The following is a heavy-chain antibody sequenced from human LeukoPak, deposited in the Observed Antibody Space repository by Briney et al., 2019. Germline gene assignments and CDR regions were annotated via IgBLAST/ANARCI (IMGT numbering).Heavy chain of an antibody. J-gene: IGHJ4*02. Sequence: GGSLRLSCAASGFTFSSYAMNWVRQAPGKGLEWVSGISYNSDTIGCADSVKGRFTISRDNAKNSLFLQMNSLRAEDTALYYCAKDSLFGGLLLLPYFDYWGQGTLVTVSS. CDR1: GFTFSSYA. D-gene: IGHD3-10*01. CDR2: ISYNSDTI. V-gene: IGHV3-9*01. CDR3: AKDSLFGGLLLLPYFDY.